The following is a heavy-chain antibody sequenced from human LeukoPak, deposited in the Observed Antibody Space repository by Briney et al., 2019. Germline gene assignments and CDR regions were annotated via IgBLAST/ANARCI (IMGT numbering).Heavy chain of an antibody. CDR3: AKSLGYDPGTPMDV. J-gene: IGHJ6*03. CDR1: GFTFSSYA. D-gene: IGHD3-16*01. V-gene: IGHV3-23*01. CDR2: ISGSGGAT. Sequence: PGGSLRLSCAASGFTFSSYAMSWVRQAPGKGLEWVSAISGSGGATYYADSVKGRYTISRDNSKNTLYLQMNSLRAEGTAVYYCAKSLGYDPGTPMDVWGKGTKITVSS.